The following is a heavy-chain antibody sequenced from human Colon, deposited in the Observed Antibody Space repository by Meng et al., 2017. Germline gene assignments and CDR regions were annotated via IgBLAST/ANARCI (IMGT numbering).Heavy chain of an antibody. CDR3: ARDERGGPYYFDY. V-gene: IGHV1-3*04. D-gene: IGHD3-10*01. J-gene: IGHJ4*02. Sequence: QVQLVQSGAEVKKPGASVKLSCQTSGYSFTTYGMHWLRQAPGQGIEWMAWIYTDNGDTRYSQKFAGKLTITRDTSARTAYMALSSLTSEDTAVYFCARDERGGPYYFDYWGQGTLVTVSS. CDR2: IYTDNGDT. CDR1: GYSFTTYG.